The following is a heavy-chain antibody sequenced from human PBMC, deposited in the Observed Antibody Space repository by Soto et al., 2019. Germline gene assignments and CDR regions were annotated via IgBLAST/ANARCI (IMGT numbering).Heavy chain of an antibody. CDR1: GTTISSTFW. CDR3: ATLHPRIVVVKTEIPT. D-gene: IGHD2-15*01. Sequence: SQTMSLTWTVSGTTISSTFWWTWVRQPPGKGLEWIGEVYHSGSTKYNPSLKSRVTISVDKSKNQFSLELRAVTAADTAVYYCATLHPRIVVVKTEIPTWGQGTLVTVSS. V-gene: IGHV4-4*02. J-gene: IGHJ5*02. CDR2: VYHSGST.